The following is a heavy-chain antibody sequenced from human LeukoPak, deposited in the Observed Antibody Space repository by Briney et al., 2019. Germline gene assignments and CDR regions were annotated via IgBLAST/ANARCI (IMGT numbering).Heavy chain of an antibody. V-gene: IGHV4-4*02. J-gene: IGHJ4*02. CDR2: LHHSGST. CDR3: ARDRYDILTGYYSYFDY. CDR1: GASISSNYW. D-gene: IGHD3-9*01. Sequence: SKTLSLTCAVSGASISSNYWWSWVRQPPGKGLEWIGELHHSGSTNYSPSLKSRVTMSVDTSKNQFSLKLSSVTAADTAVYYCARDRYDILTGYYSYFDYWGQGTLVTVSS.